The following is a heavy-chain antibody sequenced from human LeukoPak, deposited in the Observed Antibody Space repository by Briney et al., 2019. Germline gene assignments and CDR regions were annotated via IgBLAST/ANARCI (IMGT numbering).Heavy chain of an antibody. D-gene: IGHD3-10*01. Sequence: GESLKISCKGSGYRFTTYWIGWVRQMPGKGLEWMGNIYPGDSATRYSPSFQGQIILSADKSISTAYLQWSSLKASDTAMYYCARLVVTGTYGFIDQWGQGTLVTVSS. CDR1: GYRFTTYW. CDR2: IYPGDSAT. V-gene: IGHV5-51*01. CDR3: ARLVVTGTYGFIDQ. J-gene: IGHJ4*02.